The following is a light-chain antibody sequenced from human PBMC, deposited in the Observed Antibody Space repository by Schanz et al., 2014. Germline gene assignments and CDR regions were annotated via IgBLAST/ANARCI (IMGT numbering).Light chain of an antibody. CDR2: GAS. CDR3: QQYGSSPL. J-gene: IGKJ5*01. Sequence: EIVMTQSPATLSVSPGERATLSCRASQSVSSNLAWYQQKPGQAPRLLIYGASNRVTGIPDRFSGSGSGTDFTLTISRLEPEDFAVYYCQQYGSSPLFGQGTRLEIK. CDR1: QSVSSN. V-gene: IGKV3-20*01.